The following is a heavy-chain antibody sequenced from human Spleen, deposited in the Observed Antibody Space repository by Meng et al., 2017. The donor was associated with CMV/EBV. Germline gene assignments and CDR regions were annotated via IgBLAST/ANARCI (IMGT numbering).Heavy chain of an antibody. Sequence: SMGLSCATSGFTFRNSGMSWVRRATGKGLEWIGHIKDKTDGGTTDYAAPVRGRFTISRDDSKNTLYLQMDGLKTEDTAVYYCARAFYWGQGVLVTVSS. V-gene: IGHV3-15*01. CDR1: GFTFRNSG. CDR2: IKDKTDGGTT. CDR3: ARAFY. J-gene: IGHJ4*02.